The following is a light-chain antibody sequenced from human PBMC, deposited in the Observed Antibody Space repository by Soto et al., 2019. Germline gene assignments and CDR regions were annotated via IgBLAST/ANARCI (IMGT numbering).Light chain of an antibody. CDR1: QGITND. J-gene: IGKJ1*01. Sequence: AIQMTQSPSTLPASVGDRVTIICRASQGITNDLSWYQQKPGKAPKLLIYAASTLQSGVPSRFSGSGSGTDFTLTISSLQPEDFATYYCLQDYSYPRTFGQGTKVEIK. CDR3: LQDYSYPRT. V-gene: IGKV1-6*01. CDR2: AAS.